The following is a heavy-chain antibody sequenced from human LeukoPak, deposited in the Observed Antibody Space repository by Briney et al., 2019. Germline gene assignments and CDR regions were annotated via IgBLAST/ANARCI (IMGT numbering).Heavy chain of an antibody. Sequence: GGSLRLSCAASGFTFSSYAMSWVRQAPGKGLEWVSTFSGSGSNTYYADSVKGRFSISRDNSKNTLYLQMNSLRAEDTAVYYCAKDHLPDYGDYAGGDYFDYWGQGTLVTVSS. CDR3: AKDHLPDYGDYAGGDYFDY. CDR2: FSGSGSNT. D-gene: IGHD4-17*01. J-gene: IGHJ4*02. V-gene: IGHV3-23*01. CDR1: GFTFSSYA.